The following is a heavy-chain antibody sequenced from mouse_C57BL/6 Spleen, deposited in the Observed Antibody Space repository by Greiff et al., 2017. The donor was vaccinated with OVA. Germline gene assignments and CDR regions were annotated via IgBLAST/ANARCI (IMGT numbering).Heavy chain of an antibody. CDR3: AREGNYYGSLDY. CDR1: GFTFSDYY. CDR2: INYDGSST. J-gene: IGHJ2*01. D-gene: IGHD1-1*01. Sequence: EVKLQESEGGLVQPGSSMKLSCTASGFTFSDYYMAWVRQVPEKGLEWVANINYDGSSTYYLDSLKSRFIISRDNAKNILYLQMSSLKSEDTATYYCAREGNYYGSLDYWGQGTTLTVSS. V-gene: IGHV5-16*01.